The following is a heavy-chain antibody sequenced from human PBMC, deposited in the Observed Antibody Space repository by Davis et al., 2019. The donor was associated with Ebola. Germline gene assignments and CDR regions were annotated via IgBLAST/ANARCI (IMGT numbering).Heavy chain of an antibody. D-gene: IGHD3-10*01. Sequence: ASLNISCSASGFTFNNYAMHWVRQAPGRVLDFVSGINDNGGTTHSADSVKSRFTTSSDDSRSTVYLQMSSLTVEDTALYYCVKVRRGSYCFDIWGQGTMVTVSS. J-gene: IGHJ3*02. CDR2: INDNGGTT. CDR3: VKVRRGSYCFDI. V-gene: IGHV3-64D*06. CDR1: GFTFNNYA.